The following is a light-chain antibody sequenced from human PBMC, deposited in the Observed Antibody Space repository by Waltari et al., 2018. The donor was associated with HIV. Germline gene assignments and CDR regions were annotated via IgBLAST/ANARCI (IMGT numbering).Light chain of an antibody. J-gene: IGLJ2*01. Sequence: QSTLTQPASVSGSPGQSITLSCTGSTSAFGLSNFISWYQQHPGGVPKVIIYEVFSRPSGISSRFSGSRSANTASLTISWLQPEDEADYYCASFTSNYTLIFGGGTKVTVL. CDR3: ASFTSNYTLI. CDR2: EVF. V-gene: IGLV2-14*01. CDR1: TSAFGLSNF.